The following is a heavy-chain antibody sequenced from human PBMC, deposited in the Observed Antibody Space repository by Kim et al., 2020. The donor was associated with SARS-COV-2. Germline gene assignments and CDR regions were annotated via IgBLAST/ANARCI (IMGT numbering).Heavy chain of an antibody. D-gene: IGHD3-9*01. Sequence: GGSLRLSCAASGFTFRSCAMHWVRQAPGKGLEWVSTISKDENKKYYVESVKGRFTISRDNFRQMMYLQMNSLRPEDSALYYCAKDLGPLVGMDVWGPGTTVTAAS. CDR3: AKDLGPLVGMDV. V-gene: IGHV3-30*18. J-gene: IGHJ6*02. CDR1: GFTFRSCA. CDR2: ISKDENKK.